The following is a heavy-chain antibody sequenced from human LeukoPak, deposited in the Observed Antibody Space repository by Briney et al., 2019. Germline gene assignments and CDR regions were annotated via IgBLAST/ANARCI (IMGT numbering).Heavy chain of an antibody. CDR2: INPSGDST. J-gene: IGHJ4*02. D-gene: IGHD2-15*01. Sequence: GASVKVSCKASGFTTYYMHWVRQAPGQGLEWMGIINPSGDSTSYAQKFQGRVTMTRDTSTNTVYMELSSLRSEDTAVYYCARDCSRGSCRYFDYWGQGTLVTVSS. CDR3: ARDCSRGSCRYFDY. V-gene: IGHV1-46*01. CDR1: GFTTYY.